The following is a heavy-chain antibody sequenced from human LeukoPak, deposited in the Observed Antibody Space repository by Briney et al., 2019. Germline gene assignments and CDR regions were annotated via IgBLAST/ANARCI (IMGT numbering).Heavy chain of an antibody. J-gene: IGHJ3*02. Sequence: GESLKISRKGSGYSFTSYWIGWVRQMPGKGLEWMGIIYPGDSDTRYSPSFQGQVTISADKSISTAYLQWSSLKASDTAMYYCARHKSGGSYYTALRVAFDIWGQGTMVTVSS. D-gene: IGHD1-26*01. V-gene: IGHV5-51*01. CDR2: IYPGDSDT. CDR1: GYSFTSYW. CDR3: ARHKSGGSYYTALRVAFDI.